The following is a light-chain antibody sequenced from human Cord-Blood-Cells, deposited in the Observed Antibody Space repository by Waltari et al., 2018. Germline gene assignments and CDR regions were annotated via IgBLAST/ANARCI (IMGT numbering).Light chain of an antibody. V-gene: IGKV1-33*01. CDR1: QDISNY. J-gene: IGKJ2*01. CDR3: QQDDNLPYT. CDR2: DTS. Sequence: DIQMTQSPSSLSASVGDRVTITCQASQDISNYLNWYQQKPGKAPKLLIYDTSNLETGVPSRFSGSGSGTEFTFTISSLQPEDIATYYCQQDDNLPYTFGQGTKLEIK.